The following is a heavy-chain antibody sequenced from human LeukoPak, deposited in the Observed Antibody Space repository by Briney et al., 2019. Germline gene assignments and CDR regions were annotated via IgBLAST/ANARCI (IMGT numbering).Heavy chain of an antibody. Sequence: PGTSLRLSCAASGFALRTYGMLWVRQAPGKGLEWVAHISYDGSNKDYADSVKGRFTISKDNSKNTLYLQMDSLRAEDTAIYYCGKRVTTGPHSIHYWGQGALVTVSS. J-gene: IGHJ4*02. CDR1: GFALRTYG. CDR3: GKRVTTGPHSIHY. V-gene: IGHV3-30*18. D-gene: IGHD4-17*01. CDR2: ISYDGSNK.